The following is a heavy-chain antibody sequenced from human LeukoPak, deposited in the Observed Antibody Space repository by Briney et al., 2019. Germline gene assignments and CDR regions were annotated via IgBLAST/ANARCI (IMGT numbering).Heavy chain of an antibody. CDR2: TYYRSQWKN. V-gene: IGHV6-1*01. J-gene: IGHJ3*01. CDR1: GDSVSNNNYA. Sequence: SQTLSLTCAISGDSVSNNNYAWNWIRQSPSRGLEWLGRTYYRSQWKNDYARSVMSRMSVDPDTSKNQFSLHLSSVTPDDTAVYYCAGGYAFDVWGQGTMVTVSS. CDR3: AGGYAFDV.